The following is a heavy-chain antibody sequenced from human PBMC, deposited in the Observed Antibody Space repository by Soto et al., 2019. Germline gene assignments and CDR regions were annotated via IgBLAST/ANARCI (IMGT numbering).Heavy chain of an antibody. V-gene: IGHV3-9*01. Sequence: EVQLVESGGGLVQPGRSVRLSCAASGFTFDDYAMHWVRQAPGKGLEWVSGISWNSDNLAYAGSAKGRFTISRDNAKNSLYLQMNSLRAEDTALYYCAKDIGSGWEFDAFDIWGEGTMVTVSS. CDR2: ISWNSDNL. CDR1: GFTFDDYA. CDR3: AKDIGSGWEFDAFDI. D-gene: IGHD6-19*01. J-gene: IGHJ3*02.